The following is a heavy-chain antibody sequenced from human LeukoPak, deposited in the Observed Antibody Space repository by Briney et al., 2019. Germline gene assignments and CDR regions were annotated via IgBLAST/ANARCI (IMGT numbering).Heavy chain of an antibody. CDR1: GVSVSSNSAA. V-gene: IGHV6-1*01. D-gene: IGHD3-10*01. CDR3: ARGHSMVRGVPTTLDY. CDR2: TYYRSKWYN. J-gene: IGHJ4*02. Sequence: SRTLSLTCAISGVSVSSNSAAWDWIRQSPSRGLEWLGRTYYRSKWYNDYAVSVKSRITIIPDTSKNQFSLQLNSVTPEDTALYYCARGHSMVRGVPTTLDYWGQGTLVTVSS.